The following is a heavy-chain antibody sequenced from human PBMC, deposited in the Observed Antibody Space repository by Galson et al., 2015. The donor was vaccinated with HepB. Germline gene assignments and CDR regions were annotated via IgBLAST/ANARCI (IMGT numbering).Heavy chain of an antibody. V-gene: IGHV5-10-1*01. CDR1: GYSFTSYW. J-gene: IGHJ4*02. CDR2: IDPSDSYT. D-gene: IGHD3-10*01. Sequence: QSGAEVKKPGESLRISCKGSGYSFTSYWISWVRQMPGKGLEWMGRIDPSDSYTNYSPSFQGHVTISADKSISTAYLQWSSLKASDTAMYYCTITQYGSGSYPDFDYWGQGTLVTVSS. CDR3: TITQYGSGSYPDFDY.